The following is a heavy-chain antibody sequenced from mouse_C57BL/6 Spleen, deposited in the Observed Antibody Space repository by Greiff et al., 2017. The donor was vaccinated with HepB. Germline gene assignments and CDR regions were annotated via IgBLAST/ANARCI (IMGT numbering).Heavy chain of an antibody. CDR3: ASYGNHTHYYAMDY. CDR2: IWSGGST. J-gene: IGHJ4*01. D-gene: IGHD2-1*01. V-gene: IGHV2-2*01. CDR1: GFSLTSYG. Sequence: VQLVESGPGLVQPSQSLSITCTVSGFSLTSYGVHWVRQSPGKGLEWLGVIWSGGSTDYNAAFISRLSISKDNSKSQVFFKMNSLQADDTAIYYCASYGNHTHYYAMDYWGQGTSVTVSS.